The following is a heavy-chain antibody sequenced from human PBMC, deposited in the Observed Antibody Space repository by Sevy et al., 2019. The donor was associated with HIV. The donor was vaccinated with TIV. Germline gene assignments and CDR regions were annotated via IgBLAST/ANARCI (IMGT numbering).Heavy chain of an antibody. D-gene: IGHD3-22*01. CDR2: FDPEDGET. J-gene: IGHJ4*02. Sequence: ASVKVSCKVSGYTLTKLSMHWVRQAPGKGLEWMGSFDPEDGETLYAQSLQDRITMTEDTSTDTAYMELNSLRSEDTAVYYCATTKDYYESSGCPFDYWGQGTLVTVSS. CDR3: ATTKDYYESSGCPFDY. CDR1: GYTLTKLS. V-gene: IGHV1-24*01.